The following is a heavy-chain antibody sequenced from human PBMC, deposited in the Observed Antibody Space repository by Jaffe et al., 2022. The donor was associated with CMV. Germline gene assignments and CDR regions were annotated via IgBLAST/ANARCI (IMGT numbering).Heavy chain of an antibody. D-gene: IGHD6-13*01. CDR2: ISGSGGST. J-gene: IGHJ6*02. CDR1: GFTFSSYA. CDR3: AKDFGSSWPPYYYYYGMDV. V-gene: IGHV3-23*01. Sequence: EVQLLESGGGLVQPGGSLRLSCAASGFTFSSYAMSWVRQAPGKGLEWVSAISGSGGSTYYADSVKGRFTISRDNSKNTLYLQMNSLRAEDTAVYYCAKDFGSSWPPYYYYYGMDVWGQGTTVTVSS.